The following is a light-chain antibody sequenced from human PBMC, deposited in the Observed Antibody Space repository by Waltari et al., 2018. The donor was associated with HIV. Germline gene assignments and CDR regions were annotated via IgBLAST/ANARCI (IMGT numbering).Light chain of an antibody. V-gene: IGKV1-39*01. CDR3: QQTYSSPRT. J-gene: IGKJ1*01. Sequence: IQMTQSPSPLSASVRDRFTITCRASQSISTALNWYQQNPGKAPKVLIHAASTLQSGVPSRFSGSGSGTDFTLTISSLQPEDFATYYCQQTYSSPRTFGRGTKVEIK. CDR1: QSISTA. CDR2: AAS.